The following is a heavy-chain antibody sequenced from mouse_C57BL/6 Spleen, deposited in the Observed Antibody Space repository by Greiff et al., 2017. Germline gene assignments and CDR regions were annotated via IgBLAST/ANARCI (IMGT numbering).Heavy chain of an antibody. CDR1: GFNIKDDY. CDR3: TTGGSDY. CDR2: IDPENGDT. J-gene: IGHJ2*01. V-gene: IGHV14-4*01. D-gene: IGHD3-1*01. Sequence: DVKLQQSGAELVRPGASVKLSCTASGFNIKDDYMHWVKQRPEQGLEWIGWIDPENGDTEYASKFQGKATITADTSSNTAYLQLSSLTSEDTAVYYCTTGGSDYWGQGTTLTVSS.